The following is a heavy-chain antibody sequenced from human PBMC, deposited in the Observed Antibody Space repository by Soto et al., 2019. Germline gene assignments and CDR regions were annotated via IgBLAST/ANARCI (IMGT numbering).Heavy chain of an antibody. CDR1: GFTFSTYA. CDR3: AKDLRTSTNYNYGMDV. J-gene: IGHJ6*02. V-gene: IGHV3-23*01. Sequence: EVQLLESGGGLVQPGGSLRLSCAASGFTFSTYAMSWVRQAPGKGLEWVSVISASGGSTFYADSVKGRFTVSRDNSSNTLYLQVISLRVEDTAVYYCAKDLRTSTNYNYGMDVWGQGTTVTVSS. CDR2: ISASGGST.